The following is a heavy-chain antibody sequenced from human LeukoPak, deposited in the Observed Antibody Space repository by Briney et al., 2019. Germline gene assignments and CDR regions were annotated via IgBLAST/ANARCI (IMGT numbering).Heavy chain of an antibody. CDR2: IKQDGSEK. V-gene: IGHV3-7*01. CDR1: GFTFSSYW. J-gene: IGHJ4*02. D-gene: IGHD3-9*01. CDR3: ARDQISWNYDTLTGYSNYYFDY. Sequence: GGSLRLSCAASGFTFSSYWMSWVRQAPGKGLEWVANIKQDGSEKYYVDSVKGRFTISRDNAKNSLYLQMNSLRAEDTAVYYCARDQISWNYDTLTGYSNYYFDYWGQGTLVTVSS.